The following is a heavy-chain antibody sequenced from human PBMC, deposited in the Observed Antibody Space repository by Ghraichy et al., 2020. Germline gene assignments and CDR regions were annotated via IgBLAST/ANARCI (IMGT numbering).Heavy chain of an antibody. V-gene: IGHV1-69*13. D-gene: IGHD1-1*01. CDR1: GGTFSSYA. CDR2: IIPIFGTA. CDR3: ARDRWNDAAPLGNRFEP. Sequence: SVKVSCKASGGTFSSYAISWVRQAPGQGLEWMGGIIPIFGTANYAQKFQGRVTITADESTSTAYMELSSLRSEDTVVYYCARDRWNDAAPLGNRFEPWGQGNLVTVSS. J-gene: IGHJ5*02.